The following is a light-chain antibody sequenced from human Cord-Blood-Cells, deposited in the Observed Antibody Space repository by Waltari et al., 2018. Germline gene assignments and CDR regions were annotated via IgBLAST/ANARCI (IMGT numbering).Light chain of an antibody. Sequence: QSALTQPPSASGSPGQSVTISCTGTSSDAAGYNYVSWYQQHPGKAPKLMIYEVSKRPSGVPDRFSGSKSGNTASLTVSGLQAEDEADYYCSSYAGSNNLVFGGGTKLTVL. CDR1: SSDAAGYNY. V-gene: IGLV2-8*01. J-gene: IGLJ2*01. CDR2: EVS. CDR3: SSYAGSNNLV.